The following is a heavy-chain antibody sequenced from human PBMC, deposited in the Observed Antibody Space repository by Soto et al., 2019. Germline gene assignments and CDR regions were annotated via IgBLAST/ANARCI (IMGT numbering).Heavy chain of an antibody. CDR1: GFSFSSYG. J-gene: IGHJ4*02. CDR2: IWYDGTNR. Sequence: QVQLVESGGGVVQPGRSLRLSCSASGFSFSSYGMYWVRQAPGRGLEWVAVIWYDGTNRHYADSVKGRFTISRDNSEDRLYLQMNSLRVEDTAVYYCARDINYYRSGSSAIDYWGQGTLVTVSS. CDR3: ARDINYYRSGSSAIDY. D-gene: IGHD3-10*01. V-gene: IGHV3-33*01.